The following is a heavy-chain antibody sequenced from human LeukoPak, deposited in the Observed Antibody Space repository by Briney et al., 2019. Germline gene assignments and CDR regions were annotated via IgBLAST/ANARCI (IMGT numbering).Heavy chain of an antibody. CDR1: GGSISSSSYY. Sequence: SETLSLTCTVSGGSISSSSYYWGWIRQPPGKGLEWIGSIYYSGSTYYNPSLKSRVTISVDTSKNQFSLKLRSVTAADTAVYYCARETYYFDSGGYLLGYFDYWGQGTLVTVSS. V-gene: IGHV4-39*07. CDR3: ARETYYFDSGGYLLGYFDY. CDR2: IYYSGST. J-gene: IGHJ4*02. D-gene: IGHD3-22*01.